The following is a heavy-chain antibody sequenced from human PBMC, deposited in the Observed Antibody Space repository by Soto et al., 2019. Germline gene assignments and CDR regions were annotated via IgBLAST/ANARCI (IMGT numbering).Heavy chain of an antibody. CDR3: SRGTYYPQSSGLHADY. V-gene: IGHV3-30*03. Sequence: GGPLRLSCATSGFSFNDYAMYWVRQAPGQGLEWVAIISSDGHHQFYLDNLRGRFTVSRDNSKNTLYLQMNSLRPEDTAVYYCSRGTYYPQSSGLHADYWGPGTVVTVSS. J-gene: IGHJ4*02. CDR1: GFSFNDYA. D-gene: IGHD3-22*01. CDR2: ISSDGHHQ.